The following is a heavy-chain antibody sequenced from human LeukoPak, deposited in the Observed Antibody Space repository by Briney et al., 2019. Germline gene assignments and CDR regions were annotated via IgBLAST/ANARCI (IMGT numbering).Heavy chain of an antibody. CDR2: IRYDGSNK. Sequence: GGSLRLSCAASGFTFSKAWMTWVRQAPGKGLEWVAFIRYDGSNKYYADSVKGRFTISRDNSNNTLYLQMNSLRAEDTAVYYCAKDRQGSQSSGEDYWGQGTLVTVSS. V-gene: IGHV3-30*02. CDR3: AKDRQGSQSSGEDY. CDR1: GFTFSKAW. D-gene: IGHD7-27*01. J-gene: IGHJ4*02.